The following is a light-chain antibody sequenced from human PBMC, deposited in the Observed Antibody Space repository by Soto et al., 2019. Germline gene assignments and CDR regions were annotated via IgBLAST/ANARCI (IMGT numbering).Light chain of an antibody. Sequence: QTVVTQPSSLSASPGASASLTCTLRSGINVGTSRIYWYQQKPGSPPQYLLRYRSDSDKQQGSGVPSRFSGSKDASANAGILLISGLQSEDEADYYCMIWHSSAYVFGTGTKVTVL. J-gene: IGLJ1*01. CDR1: SGINVGTSR. CDR2: YRSDSDK. V-gene: IGLV5-45*03. CDR3: MIWHSSAYV.